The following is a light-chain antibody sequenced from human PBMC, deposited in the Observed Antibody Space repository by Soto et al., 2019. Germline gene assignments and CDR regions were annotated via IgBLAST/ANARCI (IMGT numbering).Light chain of an antibody. CDR2: LGS. J-gene: IGKJ5*01. CDR1: QSLLHSDGKTY. CDR3: MQGLQTPPT. V-gene: IGKV2-28*01. Sequence: EIVMTQTPLSLSVTPGQPASISCKSSQSLLHSDGKTYFYWYLQKPGQPPQLLIYLGSSRSSGVPDRFSGSGSGTDFTLKIDRVEAEDVGTYDCMQGLQTPPTFGQGTRLEIK.